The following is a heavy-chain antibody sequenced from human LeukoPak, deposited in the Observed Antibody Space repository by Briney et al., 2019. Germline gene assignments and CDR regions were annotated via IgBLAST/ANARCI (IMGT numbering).Heavy chain of an antibody. D-gene: IGHD2-15*01. Sequence: SQTLSLTCTVSGVSISSGGYYWSWIRQHPGKGLEWIGYIYYSGSTYYNPSLKNRVTISVDTSKNQFSLKLSSVTAADTAVYYCARDLSGGNWFDPWGQGTLVTVSS. CDR2: IYYSGST. J-gene: IGHJ5*02. CDR3: ARDLSGGNWFDP. V-gene: IGHV4-31*03. CDR1: GVSISSGGYY.